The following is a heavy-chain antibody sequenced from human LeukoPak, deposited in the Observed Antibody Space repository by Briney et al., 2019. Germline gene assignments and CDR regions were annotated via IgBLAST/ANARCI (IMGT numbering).Heavy chain of an antibody. CDR1: GFTFSSYG. V-gene: IGHV3-21*01. CDR2: ISSSSSYI. CDR3: ARDRSLPYDAFDI. Sequence: PGGSLRLSCAASGFTFSSYGMNWVRQAPGKGLKWVSSISSSSSYIYYADSVKGRFTISRDNAKNSLYLQMNSLRAEDTAVYYCARDRSLPYDAFDIWGQGTMVTVSS. D-gene: IGHD1-26*01. J-gene: IGHJ3*02.